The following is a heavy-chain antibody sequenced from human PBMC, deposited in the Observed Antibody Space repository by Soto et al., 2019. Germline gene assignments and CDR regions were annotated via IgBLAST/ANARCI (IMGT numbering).Heavy chain of an antibody. CDR2: ISGSGGST. V-gene: IGHV3-23*01. CDR3: AKDPLISEWFGESRLYYFDY. D-gene: IGHD3-10*01. CDR1: GFTFSSYA. Sequence: EVQLLESGGGLVQPGGSPRLSCAASGFTFSSYAMSWVRQAPGKGLEWVSAISGSGGSTYYEDSVKGRFTISRDNSKNTLYLQMNSLRAEDTAVYYCAKDPLISEWFGESRLYYFDYWGQGTLVTVSS. J-gene: IGHJ4*02.